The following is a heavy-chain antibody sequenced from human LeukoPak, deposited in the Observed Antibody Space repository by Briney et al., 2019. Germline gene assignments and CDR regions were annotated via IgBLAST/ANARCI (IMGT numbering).Heavy chain of an antibody. J-gene: IGHJ4*02. Sequence: GGSLRLSCAASGFTFSSYAMHWVRQAPGKGLEYVSAISSNGGSTYYANSVKGRFTISRDNAKNSLYLQMNSLRAEDTAVYYCARDKGPDGGNTFDYWGQGTLVTVSS. V-gene: IGHV3-64*01. CDR2: ISSNGGST. CDR3: ARDKGPDGGNTFDY. D-gene: IGHD4-23*01. CDR1: GFTFSSYA.